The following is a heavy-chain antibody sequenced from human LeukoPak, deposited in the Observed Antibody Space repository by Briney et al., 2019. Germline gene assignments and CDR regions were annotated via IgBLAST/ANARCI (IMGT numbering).Heavy chain of an antibody. J-gene: IGHJ6*02. V-gene: IGHV6-1*01. CDR1: GDSISSNSAA. D-gene: IGHD6-19*01. Sequence: SQTLSLTCAISGDSISSNSAAWNWIRQSPSRGLECLGRTYYRSKWYNDYAVSVKSRITINPDTSKNQFSLQLNSVTPEDTAVYYCARQYSSGWSSYYGLDVWGQGTTVTVPS. CDR3: ARQYSSGWSSYYGLDV. CDR2: TYYRSKWYN.